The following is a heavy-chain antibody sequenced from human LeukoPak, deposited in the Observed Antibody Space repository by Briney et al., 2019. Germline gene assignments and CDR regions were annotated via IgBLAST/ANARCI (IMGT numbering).Heavy chain of an antibody. J-gene: IGHJ3*02. CDR3: ARDPPGLGNAFDI. Sequence: SQTLSLTCAISGDSVSSISVSWNWIRQSPSRGLEWLGRTYYRSKWFDEYAVSVKSRTTINPDTSKNHFSLQLNSVTPEDTAVYYCARDPPGLGNAFDIWGQGTMVTVSS. CDR1: GDSVSSISVS. V-gene: IGHV6-1*01. CDR2: TYYRSKWFD.